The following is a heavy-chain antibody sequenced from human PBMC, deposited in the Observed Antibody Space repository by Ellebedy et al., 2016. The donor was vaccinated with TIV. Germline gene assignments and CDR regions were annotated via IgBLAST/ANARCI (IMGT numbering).Heavy chain of an antibody. CDR2: ISYDGSNK. D-gene: IGHD1-26*01. Sequence: GESLKISXAASGFTFSSYGMHWVRQAPGKGLEWVAVISYDGSNKYYADSVKGRFTISRDNSKNTLYLQMNSLRAEDTAVYYCASKYGDGSYFAFDIWGQGTMVTVSS. CDR1: GFTFSSYG. V-gene: IGHV3-30*03. J-gene: IGHJ3*02. CDR3: ASKYGDGSYFAFDI.